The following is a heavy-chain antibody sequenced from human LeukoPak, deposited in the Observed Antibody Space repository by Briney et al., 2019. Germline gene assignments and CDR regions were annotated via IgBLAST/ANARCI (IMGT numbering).Heavy chain of an antibody. V-gene: IGHV3-30*02. CDR3: AKDSLRERIVGSTTRGVNDY. D-gene: IGHD1-26*01. Sequence: GGSLRLSCAASGFIFSSYGMHWVRQAPGKGLEWVAFIRYDGRNKYYADSVKGRFTISRDNSKNTLYLQMNSLRGEDTAVYYCAKDSLRERIVGSTTRGVNDYWGQGTLVTASS. CDR1: GFIFSSYG. J-gene: IGHJ4*02. CDR2: IRYDGRNK.